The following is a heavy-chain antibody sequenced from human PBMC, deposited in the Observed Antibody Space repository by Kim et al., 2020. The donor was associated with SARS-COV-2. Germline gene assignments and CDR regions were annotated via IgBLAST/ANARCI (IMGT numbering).Heavy chain of an antibody. CDR2: IRKEGRDK. D-gene: IGHD4-17*01. V-gene: IGHV3-7*05. J-gene: IGHJ4*02. Sequence: GGSLRLSCAASGFSFATSWMTWVRQAPGKGLEWVARIRKEGRDKYYRDSVKGLFIITRDNDRNSVFLQMNSLRAEDTAIYYCASIDYGDSYWGQGTLVTVSS. CDR3: ASIDYGDSY. CDR1: GFSFATSW.